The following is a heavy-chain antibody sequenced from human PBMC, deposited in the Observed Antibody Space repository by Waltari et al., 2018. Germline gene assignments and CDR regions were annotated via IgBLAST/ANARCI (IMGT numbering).Heavy chain of an antibody. V-gene: IGHV4-39*01. CDR1: GGSISSSSYY. CDR3: ARHPSFDY. J-gene: IGHJ4*02. CDR2: IYYSGST. Sequence: QLQLQESGPGLVKPSETLSVTCTVSGGSISSSSYYWGWIRQPPGKGMEWIGSIYYSGSTDYNPCLKRRDTITVEASKNQFSPKLSSVTAADTAVYYCARHPSFDYWGQGTLVTVSS.